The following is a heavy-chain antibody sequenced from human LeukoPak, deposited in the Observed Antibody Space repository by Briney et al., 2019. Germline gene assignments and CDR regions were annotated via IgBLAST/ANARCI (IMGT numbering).Heavy chain of an antibody. CDR1: GGSFSGYY. V-gene: IGHV4-34*01. Sequence: SETLSLLCAVYGGSFSGYYWSWVSQPPGKGLEWIGEINHSGNTNYNPYLQSRVTITIDTSKSQVSLKPRCVTAADTAVYYCARGGYGSGGYPPTDWGQGTLVTVSS. J-gene: IGHJ4*02. D-gene: IGHD3-10*01. CDR3: ARGGYGSGGYPPTD. CDR2: INHSGNT.